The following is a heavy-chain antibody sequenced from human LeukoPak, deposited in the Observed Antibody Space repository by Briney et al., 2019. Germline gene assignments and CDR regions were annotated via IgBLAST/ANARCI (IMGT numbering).Heavy chain of an antibody. CDR2: IYYSGST. CDR3: ARPALADKGGYFDY. D-gene: IGHD1-1*01. Sequence: SETLPLTCTVSGGSISSSSYYWGWIRQPPGKGLEWIGSIYYSGSTYYNPSLKSRVTISVDTSKNQFSLKLSSVTAADTAVYYCARPALADKGGYFDYWGQGTLVTVSS. CDR1: GGSISSSSYY. J-gene: IGHJ4*02. V-gene: IGHV4-39*01.